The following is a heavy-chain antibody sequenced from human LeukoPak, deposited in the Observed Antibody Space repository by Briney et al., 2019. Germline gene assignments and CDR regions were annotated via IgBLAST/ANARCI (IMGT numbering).Heavy chain of an antibody. D-gene: IGHD3-10*01. CDR3: ARAFYGSGSRKGAFDI. Sequence: SETLSLTCTVSGGSISSYYWSWIRQPAGKGLEWIGRIYTSGSTNYNPSLKSRVTISVDTSKNQFSLKLSSVTAADTAVYYCARAFYGSGSRKGAFDIWGQGTMVTVSS. V-gene: IGHV4-4*07. CDR1: GGSISSYY. J-gene: IGHJ3*02. CDR2: IYTSGST.